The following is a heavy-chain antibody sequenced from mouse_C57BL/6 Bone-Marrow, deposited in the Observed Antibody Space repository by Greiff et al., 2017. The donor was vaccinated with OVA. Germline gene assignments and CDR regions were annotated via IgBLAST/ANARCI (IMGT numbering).Heavy chain of an antibody. Sequence: EVKLLESGGGLVQPGGSLKLSCAASGIDFSRYWMSWVRRAPGKGLEWIGEINPDSSTINYAPSLKDKFIISRDNAKNTLYLQMSKVRSEDTALYYCARPDYYGSSLWYFDVWGTGTTVTVSS. V-gene: IGHV4-1*01. CDR3: ARPDYYGSSLWYFDV. CDR2: INPDSSTI. CDR1: GIDFSRYW. J-gene: IGHJ1*03. D-gene: IGHD1-1*01.